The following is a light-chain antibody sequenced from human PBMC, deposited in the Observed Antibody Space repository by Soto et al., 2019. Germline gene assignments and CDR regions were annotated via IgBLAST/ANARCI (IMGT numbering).Light chain of an antibody. CDR1: QGVSTW. CDR2: AAS. Sequence: DIQMTQSPSFVSASVGDRVTITCRAIQGVSTWLAWYQQKPGKAPKLLIYAASSLQSGVPSRFSGCGSGTDFTLTISSLQPEDFATYYCQQSYSTPITFGQGTRLEIK. CDR3: QQSYSTPIT. J-gene: IGKJ5*01. V-gene: IGKV1-12*01.